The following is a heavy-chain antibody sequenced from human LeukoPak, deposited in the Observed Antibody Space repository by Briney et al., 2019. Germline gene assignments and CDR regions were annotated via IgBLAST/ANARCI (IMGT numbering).Heavy chain of an antibody. Sequence: ASXXVSCKVSGYTLTELSMHWVRQAPGKGLEWMGGFDPEDGETIYAQKFQGRVTMTEDTSTDTAYMELSSLRSEDTAVYYCATPHYSNYGLLLFDYWGQGTLVTVSS. J-gene: IGHJ4*02. CDR3: ATPHYSNYGLLLFDY. V-gene: IGHV1-24*01. CDR1: GYTLTELS. CDR2: FDPEDGET. D-gene: IGHD4-11*01.